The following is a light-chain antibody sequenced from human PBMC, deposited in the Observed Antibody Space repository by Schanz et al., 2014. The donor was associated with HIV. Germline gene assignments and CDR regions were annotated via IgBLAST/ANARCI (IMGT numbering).Light chain of an antibody. CDR2: AAS. J-gene: IGKJ4*01. CDR1: QSVSSNY. CDR3: QQYGSSPLT. V-gene: IGKV3-20*01. Sequence: ETVLTQSPGTLSLSPGERATLSCRASQSVSSNYLAWYQQKPSQAPRLLIYAASSRATGIPDRLSGSGSGTDFTLIISRLEPEDFAVYYCQQYGSSPLTFGGGTKVDIK.